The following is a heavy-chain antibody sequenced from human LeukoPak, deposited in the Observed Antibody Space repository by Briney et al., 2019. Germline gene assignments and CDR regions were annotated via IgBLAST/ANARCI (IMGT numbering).Heavy chain of an antibody. V-gene: IGHV4-59*01. CDR2: IYYSGST. Sequence: SETLSLTCTVSGGSISSYYWSWIRQPPGKGLEWIGYIYYSGSTSYNPSLKSRVTISVDTSKNQFSLKLSSVTAADTAVYYCARTPIIWFGLGGYYYYYGMDVWGQGTTVTVSS. D-gene: IGHD3-10*01. CDR1: GGSISSYY. CDR3: ARTPIIWFGLGGYYYYYGMDV. J-gene: IGHJ6*02.